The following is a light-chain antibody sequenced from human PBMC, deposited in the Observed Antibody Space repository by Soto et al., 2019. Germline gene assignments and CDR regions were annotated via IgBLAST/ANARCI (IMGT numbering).Light chain of an antibody. J-gene: IGKJ1*01. CDR1: QTVSSNY. CDR3: QQFGRLPRA. CDR2: DAS. Sequence: IVLTQAPGTLSLSPGERPTLSCSPSQTVSSNYLAWYQQRPGQAPRLLIYDASTRATGTPDRFSGSGSGTDFTLTISRLEPEDFAVYYCQQFGRLPRAFGQGTKVDIK. V-gene: IGKV3-20*01.